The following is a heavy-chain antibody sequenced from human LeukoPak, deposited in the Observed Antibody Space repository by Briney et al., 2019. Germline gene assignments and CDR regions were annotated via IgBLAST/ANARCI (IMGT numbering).Heavy chain of an antibody. CDR2: IYYSGST. J-gene: IGHJ4*02. CDR3: ARRFCSVGSCYSALDY. D-gene: IGHD2-15*01. V-gene: IGHV4-59*08. Sequence: TLSLTCTVSGGSISSYYWSWIRQPPGKGLEWIGYIYYSGSTNYNPSLQSRVTMSVDTSKNQFSLKLTSVTAADTAVYYCARRFCSVGSCYSALDYWGQGTLVTVSS. CDR1: GGSISSYY.